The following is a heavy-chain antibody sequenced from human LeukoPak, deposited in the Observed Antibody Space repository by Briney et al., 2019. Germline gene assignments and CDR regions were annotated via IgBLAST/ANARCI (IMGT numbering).Heavy chain of an antibody. D-gene: IGHD4-11*01. CDR3: ATTVTHYFDY. V-gene: IGHV3-21*04. Sequence: GGSLRLSCAASGFTFSSYSMNWVRQAPGKGLEWVSSISSSSSYIYYADSVKGRFTISRDNAKNSLYRQMNSLSAEDTALYYCATTVTHYFDYWGQGTLVTVSS. CDR1: GFTFSSYS. CDR2: ISSSSSYI. J-gene: IGHJ4*02.